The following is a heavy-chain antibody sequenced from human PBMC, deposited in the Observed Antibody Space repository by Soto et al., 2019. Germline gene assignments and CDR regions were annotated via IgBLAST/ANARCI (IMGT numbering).Heavy chain of an antibody. CDR1: GFSLSNSA. Sequence: EVQLFESGGGLVQPGGSLRLSCAASGFSLSNSAMTWVRQAPGKGLQWLSATVTTGGTAFADSVKGRFSVSRDISKNTTQLTMNSLRVDDTAVYYCEEGTNDEGVHSSGWCNWLDPWGQGSLVTVSS. CDR2: TVTTGGTA. J-gene: IGHJ5*02. CDR3: EEGTNDEGVHSSGWCNWLDP. D-gene: IGHD6-19*01. V-gene: IGHV3-23*01.